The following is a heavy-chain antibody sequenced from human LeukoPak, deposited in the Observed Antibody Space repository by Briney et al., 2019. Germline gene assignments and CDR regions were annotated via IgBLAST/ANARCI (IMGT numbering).Heavy chain of an antibody. Sequence: GASVKVSCKASGGTFGSYAISWVRQAPGQGLEWMGGIIPIFGTANYAQKFQGRVTITADESTSTAYMELSSLRSEDTAVYYCARGQIGVLGYCSSTSCYSAGQFDYWGQGTLVTVSS. J-gene: IGHJ4*02. V-gene: IGHV1-69*13. D-gene: IGHD2-2*01. CDR1: GGTFGSYA. CDR2: IIPIFGTA. CDR3: ARGQIGVLGYCSSTSCYSAGQFDY.